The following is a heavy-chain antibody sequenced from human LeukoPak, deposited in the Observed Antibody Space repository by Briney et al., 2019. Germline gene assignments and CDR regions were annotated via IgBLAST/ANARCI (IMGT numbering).Heavy chain of an antibody. V-gene: IGHV1-69*05. D-gene: IGHD2-21*02. CDR3: ARDTYCGGDCYSLDX. J-gene: IGHJ4*02. CDR1: GGTFSSYA. Sequence: ASVKVSCKASGGTFSSYAISWVRQAPGQGLEWMGRIIPIFGTANYAQKFQGRVTITTDESTSTAYMELSSLRSEDTAVYYCARDTYCGGDCYSLDXWGQXTLVTV. CDR2: IIPIFGTA.